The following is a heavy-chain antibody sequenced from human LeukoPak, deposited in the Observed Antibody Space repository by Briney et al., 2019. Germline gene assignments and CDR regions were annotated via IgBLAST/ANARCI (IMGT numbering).Heavy chain of an antibody. Sequence: GGSLRLSCAASGFTVNSNYLSWVRQAPGKGLEWVSTLYNTGNTYYANSVKGRSSISRDNSKNTLFLQMNSLRAEDTAVYYCARLTADGRLYFVDWGPGTLVTVSS. CDR3: ARLTADGRLYFVD. J-gene: IGHJ4*02. D-gene: IGHD6-13*01. CDR1: GFTVNSNY. CDR2: LYNTGNT. V-gene: IGHV3-53*01.